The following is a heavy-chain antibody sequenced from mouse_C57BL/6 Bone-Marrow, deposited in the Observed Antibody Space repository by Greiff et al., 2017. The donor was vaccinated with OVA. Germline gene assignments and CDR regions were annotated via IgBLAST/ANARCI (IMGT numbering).Heavy chain of an antibody. CDR2: ISYDGSN. Sequence: EVHLVESGPGLVKPSQSLSLTCSVTGYSITSGYYWNWIRQFPGNKLEWMGYISYDGSNNYNPSLKNRISITRDTSKNQFFLKLNSVTTEDTATYYCARGGTPYGYFDYWGQGTTLTVS. CDR1: GYSITSGYY. CDR3: ARGGTPYGYFDY. J-gene: IGHJ2*01. D-gene: IGHD1-1*01. V-gene: IGHV3-6*01.